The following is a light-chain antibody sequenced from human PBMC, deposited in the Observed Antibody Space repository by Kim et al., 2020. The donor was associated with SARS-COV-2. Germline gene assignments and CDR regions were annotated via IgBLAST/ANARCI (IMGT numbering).Light chain of an antibody. CDR3: NSWDTSSFYVV. CDR2: GKN. CDR1: SLRLSY. V-gene: IGLV3-19*01. Sequence: SSELTQDPAVSVALGQTVTITCQGDSLRLSYASWYQQKPGQAPLLVIYGKNSRPSGIPDRFSGSSPGTTASLTITGAQAEDEADYYCNSWDTSSFYVVFGGGTQLTVL. J-gene: IGLJ2*01.